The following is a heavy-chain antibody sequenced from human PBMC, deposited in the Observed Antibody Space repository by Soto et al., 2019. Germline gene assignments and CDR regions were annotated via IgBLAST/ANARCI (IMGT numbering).Heavy chain of an antibody. Sequence: QVQLVESGGGVVQPGRSLRLSCAASGFTFSSYAMHCVRQAPGKGLEWVAVISYDGSNKYYADSVKGRFTISRDNSKNTLYLQMNSLRAEDTAVYYCARGAGYCSGGSCYPPFDYWGQGTLVTVSS. D-gene: IGHD2-15*01. J-gene: IGHJ4*02. CDR1: GFTFSSYA. CDR2: ISYDGSNK. V-gene: IGHV3-30-3*01. CDR3: ARGAGYCSGGSCYPPFDY.